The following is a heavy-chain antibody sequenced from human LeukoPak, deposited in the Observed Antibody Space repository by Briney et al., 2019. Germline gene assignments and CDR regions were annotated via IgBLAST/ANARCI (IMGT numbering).Heavy chain of an antibody. J-gene: IGHJ4*02. Sequence: GGSLRLSCAASGFTFSSYSMNWVRQAPGKGLEWVSSISSSSSYIYYADSVKGRFTISRDNAKNSLYLQMNSLRAEDTAVYYCARGGYGGYVGYFDYWGQGTLVTVSS. CDR1: GFTFSSYS. V-gene: IGHV3-21*01. CDR2: ISSSSSYI. D-gene: IGHD4-17*01. CDR3: ARGGYGGYVGYFDY.